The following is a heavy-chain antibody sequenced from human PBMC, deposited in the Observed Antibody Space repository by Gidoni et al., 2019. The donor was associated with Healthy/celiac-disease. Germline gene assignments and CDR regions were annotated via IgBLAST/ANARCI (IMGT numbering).Heavy chain of an antibody. Sequence: QVQLQESGPGLVKPSGTLSLTCAVPGGSIRSSTWWSWVRPPPGKGLEWIGEIYHSGSTNYNPSLKSRVTISVDKSKNQFSLKLSSVTAADTAVYYCARAPERITIFGVVILRYYFDYWGQGTLVTVSS. D-gene: IGHD3-3*01. CDR3: ARAPERITIFGVVILRYYFDY. J-gene: IGHJ4*02. CDR2: IYHSGST. CDR1: GGSIRSSTW. V-gene: IGHV4-4*02.